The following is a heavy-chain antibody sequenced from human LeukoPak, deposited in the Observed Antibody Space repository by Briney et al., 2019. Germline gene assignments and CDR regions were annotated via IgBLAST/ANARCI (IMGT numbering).Heavy chain of an antibody. D-gene: IGHD3-22*01. CDR2: INPNSGGT. CDR3: ARAQNSYYYDSSGYQTTETDFDY. CDR1: GYTFTGYY. Sequence: ASVKVSCKASGYTFTGYYMHWVRQAPGQGLEWMGWINPNSGGTNYAQKFQGWVTMTRDTSISTAYMELSRLRSDDTAVYYCARAQNSYYYDSSGYQTTETDFDYWGQGTLVTVSS. V-gene: IGHV1-2*04. J-gene: IGHJ4*02.